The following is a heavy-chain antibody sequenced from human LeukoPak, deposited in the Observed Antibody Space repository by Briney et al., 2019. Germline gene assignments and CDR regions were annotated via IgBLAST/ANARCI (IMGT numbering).Heavy chain of an antibody. J-gene: IGHJ4*02. CDR2: ISYDGSNK. D-gene: IGHD5-12*01. V-gene: IGHV3-30*04. CDR3: ARDPETRYSGYDYYFDY. Sequence: SGGPLRLSCAASGFTFSSYAMHWVRQAPGKGLEWVAVISYDGSNKYYADSVKGRFTISRDNSKNTLYLQMNSLRAEDTAVYYCARDPETRYSGYDYYFDYWGQGTLVTVSS. CDR1: GFTFSSYA.